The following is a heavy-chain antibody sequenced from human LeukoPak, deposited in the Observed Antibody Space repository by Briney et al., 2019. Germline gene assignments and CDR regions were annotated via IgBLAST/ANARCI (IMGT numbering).Heavy chain of an antibody. CDR3: ARDLQSRDPGVY. D-gene: IGHD5-24*01. CDR2: ISSSSSTI. CDR1: GFTFSSYS. J-gene: IGHJ4*02. V-gene: IGHV3-48*01. Sequence: PGGSLRLSCAASGFTFSSYSMNWVRQAPGKGLEWVSYISSSSSTIYYADSVKGRFTISRDNSKNTLYLQMNSLRAEDTAVYYCARDLQSRDPGVYWGQGTLVTVSS.